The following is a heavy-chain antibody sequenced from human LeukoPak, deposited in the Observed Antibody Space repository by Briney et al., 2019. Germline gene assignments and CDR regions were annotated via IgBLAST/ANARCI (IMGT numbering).Heavy chain of an antibody. CDR2: IYYSGST. V-gene: IGHV4-59*01. D-gene: IGHD3-9*01. CDR1: GGSISSYY. Sequence: SETLSLTCTVSGGSISSYYWSWIRQPPGKGLKWIGYIYYSGSTNYNPSLKSRVTISVDTSKNQFSLKLSSVTAADTAVYYCAGDILTGYYFDYWGQGTLVTVSS. J-gene: IGHJ4*02. CDR3: AGDILTGYYFDY.